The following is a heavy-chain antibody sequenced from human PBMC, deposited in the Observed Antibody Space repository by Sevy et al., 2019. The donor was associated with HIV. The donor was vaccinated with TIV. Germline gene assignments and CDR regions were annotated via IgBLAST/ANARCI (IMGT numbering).Heavy chain of an antibody. J-gene: IGHJ3*02. CDR2: ISYDGSHE. CDR3: ANKGGSRPNDAFDT. Sequence: GGSLRLSCAVSGFTINSYAVNWVRQAPGKGLGWVAGISYDGSHEYYADSVKGRFTISRDSSKNTLYLQMNSLRAEDTAVYYCANKGGSRPNDAFDTWGQGTMVTVSS. V-gene: IGHV3-30-3*01. CDR1: GFTINSYA. D-gene: IGHD3-10*01.